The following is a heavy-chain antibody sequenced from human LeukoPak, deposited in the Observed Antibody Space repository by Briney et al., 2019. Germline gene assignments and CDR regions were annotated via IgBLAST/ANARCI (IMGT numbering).Heavy chain of an antibody. CDR1: GYTFTSYD. J-gene: IGHJ1*01. D-gene: IGHD3-10*01. CDR2: MSPNSGNT. Sequence: ASVKVSCKASGYTFTSYDINWVRQATGQGLEWMGWMSPNSGNTGYAQKFQGRVTMTRNTSISTAYMELSSLRSEDTAVYYCARDLSLPGTRQHWGQGTLVTVSS. CDR3: ARDLSLPGTRQH. V-gene: IGHV1-8*01.